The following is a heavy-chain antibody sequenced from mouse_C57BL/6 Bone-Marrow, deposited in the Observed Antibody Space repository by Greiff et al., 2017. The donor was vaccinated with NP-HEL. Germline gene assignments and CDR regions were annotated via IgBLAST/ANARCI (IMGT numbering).Heavy chain of an antibody. V-gene: IGHV1-81*01. CDR1: GYTFTSYG. Sequence: QVQLQQYGAELARPGASVKLSCKASGYTFTSYGISWVKQRTGQGLEWIGEIYPRSGNTYYNEKFKGKATLTADKSSSTAYMELRSLTSEDSAVYFCARSQLAWFAYWGQGTLVTVSA. CDR3: ARSQLAWFAY. CDR2: IYPRSGNT. J-gene: IGHJ3*01. D-gene: IGHD3-1*01.